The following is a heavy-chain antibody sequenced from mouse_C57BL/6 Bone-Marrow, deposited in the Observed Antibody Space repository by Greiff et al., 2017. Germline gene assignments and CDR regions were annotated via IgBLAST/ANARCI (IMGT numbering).Heavy chain of an antibody. V-gene: IGHV1-18*01. CDR3: ASRVGYYYGSRGGYWYFDV. D-gene: IGHD1-1*01. CDR1: GYTFTDYN. Sequence: EVKLMESGPELVKPGASVKIPCKASGYTFTDYNMDWVKQSHGKRLEWIGDINPNNGGTIYNQKFKGKATLTVDKSSSTAYMELRSLTSEDTAFYYCASRVGYYYGSRGGYWYFDVWGTGTTVTVSS. J-gene: IGHJ1*03. CDR2: INPNNGGT.